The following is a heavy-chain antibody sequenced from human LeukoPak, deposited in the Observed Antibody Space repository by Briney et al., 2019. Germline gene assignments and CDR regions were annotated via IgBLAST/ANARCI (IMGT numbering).Heavy chain of an antibody. CDR3: VSVAAAGLQDYYYYMDV. V-gene: IGHV3-20*04. D-gene: IGHD4-11*01. Sequence: GGSLRLSCAASGFTFDDYGMSWVRQAPGKGLEWVSGINWNGGSTGYADSVKGRFTISRDNAKNSLYLQMNSLRAEDTALYYCVSVAAAGLQDYYYYMDVWGKGTTVTVSS. CDR1: GFTFDDYG. CDR2: INWNGGST. J-gene: IGHJ6*03.